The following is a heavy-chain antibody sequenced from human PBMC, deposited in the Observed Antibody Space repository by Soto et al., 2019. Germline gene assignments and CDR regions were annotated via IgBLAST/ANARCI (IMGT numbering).Heavy chain of an antibody. CDR3: ARSPGYYYYYAMDV. CDR1: SRSFSGYY. V-gene: IGHV4-34*01. J-gene: IGHJ6*02. Sequence: SETLSLTCAVLSRSFSGYYWSWIRQPPGEGLEWIAEIDYSGSINYNPSLKSRVTIPIDTSKSQFSLALISVTAADTAVYYCARSPGYYYYYAMDVWGQGTTVTVSS. CDR2: IDYSGSI.